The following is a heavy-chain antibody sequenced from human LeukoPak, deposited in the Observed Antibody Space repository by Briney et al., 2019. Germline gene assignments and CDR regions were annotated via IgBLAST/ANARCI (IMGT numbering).Heavy chain of an antibody. CDR2: ISGSGGST. CDR1: GFTFSSYA. Sequence: GGSLRLSCAASGFTFSSYAMSWVRQAPGKGLEWVSAISGSGGSTYYADSVKGRFIISRDNSKNTLYLQMNSLRAEDTAVYYCAKRIGGVNSFDHWGQGTLVTVSS. V-gene: IGHV3-23*01. CDR3: AKRIGGVNSFDH. D-gene: IGHD3-16*01. J-gene: IGHJ4*02.